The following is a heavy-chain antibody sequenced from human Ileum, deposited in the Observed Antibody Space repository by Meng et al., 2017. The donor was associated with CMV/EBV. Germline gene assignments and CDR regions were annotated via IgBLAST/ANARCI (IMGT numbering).Heavy chain of an antibody. J-gene: IGHJ4*02. D-gene: IGHD6-19*01. CDR1: GDSLSTGDYY. V-gene: IGHV4-30-4*01. CDR2: IYYSGST. Sequence: VQLQESGPGLVKPPPTLALTCTVSGDSLSTGDYYWSWIRQPPGKGPEWIGYIYYSGSTLYNPSLKSPVTISLDKSKNQFSLRLRSVTAADTAVYFCAREGGGWYFDSWGQGTLVTVSS. CDR3: AREGGGWYFDS.